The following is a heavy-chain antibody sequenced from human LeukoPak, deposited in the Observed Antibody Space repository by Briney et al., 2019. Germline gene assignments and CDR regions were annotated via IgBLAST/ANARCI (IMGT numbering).Heavy chain of an antibody. J-gene: IGHJ4*02. D-gene: IGHD3-10*01. V-gene: IGHV4-59*01. CDR1: GGSISSYY. CDR3: AGAVGGDGSGSL. CDR2: IYYSGST. Sequence: SETLSLTCTVSGGSISSYYWSWIRQPPGKGLEWIGYIYYSGSTDYNPSLKSRVTMSVDMSTGQISLKLSSVTAADTAVYYCAGAVGGDGSGSLWGPGTLVTVSS.